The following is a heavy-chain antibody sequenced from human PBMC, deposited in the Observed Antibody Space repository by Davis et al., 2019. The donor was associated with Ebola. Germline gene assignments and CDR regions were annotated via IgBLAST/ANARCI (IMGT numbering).Heavy chain of an antibody. CDR2: LGLSADT. Sequence: PGGSLRLSCATSGFTVNSNYMSWVRQAPGKGLEWVSTLGLSADTYYADSVKGRFTISRDNSKNTLHLQMNRLRVEDTAIYYCVKDTSSVWFDVWGQGTTVTVSS. V-gene: IGHV3-53*01. CDR1: GFTVNSNY. D-gene: IGHD6-19*01. J-gene: IGHJ3*01. CDR3: VKDTSSVWFDV.